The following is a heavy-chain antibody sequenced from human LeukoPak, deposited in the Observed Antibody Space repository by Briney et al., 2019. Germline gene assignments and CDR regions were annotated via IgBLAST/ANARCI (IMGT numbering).Heavy chain of an antibody. CDR2: IFYSGNT. CDR3: ARRSSGGGLFDY. CDR1: GGSISSSSYY. J-gene: IGHJ4*02. Sequence: SETLSLTCTVSGGSISSSSYYWGWIRQPPGKGLEWSVSIFYSGNTYYNASLKSRVTISVDTSKNHFSLKLSSVTSADTAVYYCARRSSGGGLFDYWGQGTLVTVSS. V-gene: IGHV4-39*02. D-gene: IGHD6-19*01.